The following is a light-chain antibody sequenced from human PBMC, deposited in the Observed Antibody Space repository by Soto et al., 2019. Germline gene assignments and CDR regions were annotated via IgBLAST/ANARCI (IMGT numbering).Light chain of an antibody. Sequence: QSVLTQPPSVSGAPGQRVTIPCTGSSSNIGAGYDVHWYQQLPGTAPKLLIYGNSNRPSGVPDRFSGSKSGTSASLAITGLQAEDEADYYCQSYASSLSGSVVFGGGTKLTVL. V-gene: IGLV1-40*01. CDR3: QSYASSLSGSVV. CDR1: SSNIGAGYD. J-gene: IGLJ2*01. CDR2: GNS.